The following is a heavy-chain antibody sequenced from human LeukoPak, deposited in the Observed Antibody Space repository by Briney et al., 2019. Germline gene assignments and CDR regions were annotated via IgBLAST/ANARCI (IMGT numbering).Heavy chain of an antibody. CDR1: GFTFSSYW. J-gene: IGHJ4*02. Sequence: GGSLRLSCAAYGFTFSSYWMHWVRQAPGKGLVWVSRINSDGSITSYADSVKGRFTISRDNAKNTLYLQMNSLRAEDTAVYFCAILIAGRNFDYWGQGTLVTVSS. D-gene: IGHD6-13*01. CDR3: AILIAGRNFDY. V-gene: IGHV3-74*01. CDR2: INSDGSIT.